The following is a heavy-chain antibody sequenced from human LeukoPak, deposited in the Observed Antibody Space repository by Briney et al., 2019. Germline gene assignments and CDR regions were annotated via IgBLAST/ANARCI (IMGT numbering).Heavy chain of an antibody. Sequence: GGSLRLSCAASGFTFNTYSMNWVRQAPGKGLEWLSYVKSGNYDIQYADSVKGRFSISRDNAKNTLYLQMNSLRAEDTAVYYCGRDLGGRSGYWGQGTLVTVSS. CDR1: GFTFNTYS. J-gene: IGHJ4*02. CDR2: VKSGNYDI. CDR3: GRDLGGRSGY. V-gene: IGHV3-21*05. D-gene: IGHD1-26*01.